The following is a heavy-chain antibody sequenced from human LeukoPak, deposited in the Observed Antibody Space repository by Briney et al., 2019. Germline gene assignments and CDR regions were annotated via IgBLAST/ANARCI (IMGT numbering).Heavy chain of an antibody. CDR3: AREYCSSTSCYTYFDY. CDR2: ISGSGGST. D-gene: IGHD2-2*02. V-gene: IGHV3-23*01. J-gene: IGHJ4*02. Sequence: GGSLRLSCAAPGFTFSSYAMSWVRQAPGKGLEWVSAISGSGGSTYYADSVKGRFTISRDNSKNTLYLQMNSLRAEDTAVYYCAREYCSSTSCYTYFDYWGQGTLVTVSS. CDR1: GFTFSSYA.